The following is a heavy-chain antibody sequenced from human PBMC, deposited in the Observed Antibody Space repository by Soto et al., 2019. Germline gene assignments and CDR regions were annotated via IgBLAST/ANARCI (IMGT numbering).Heavy chain of an antibody. CDR1: VFTCTNYL. V-gene: IGHV3-23*05. Sequence: PWWSLRLSCSASVFTCTNYLMTWCRQAPGKGLEWVSSIDKSGGDTYYADSVKGRFTISRDNSKNTLYLQMNGLRAEDTALYYCAKDTYSSSWYFWGQGTLVTVSS. CDR2: IDKSGGDT. D-gene: IGHD2-2*01. CDR3: AKDTYSSSWYF. J-gene: IGHJ4*02.